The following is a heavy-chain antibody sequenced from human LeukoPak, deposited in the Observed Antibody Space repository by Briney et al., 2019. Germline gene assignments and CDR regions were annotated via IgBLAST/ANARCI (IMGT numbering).Heavy chain of an antibody. CDR2: ISSSSTI. Sequence: PGGSLRLSCAASGFTFSSYSMNWVRQAPGKGLEWVSYISSSSTIYYADSVEGRFTISRDNAKNSLYLQMNSLRAEDTAVYYCARTLVGATRPYYFDYWGQGTLVTVSS. V-gene: IGHV3-48*01. CDR1: GFTFSSYS. CDR3: ARTLVGATRPYYFDY. D-gene: IGHD1-26*01. J-gene: IGHJ4*02.